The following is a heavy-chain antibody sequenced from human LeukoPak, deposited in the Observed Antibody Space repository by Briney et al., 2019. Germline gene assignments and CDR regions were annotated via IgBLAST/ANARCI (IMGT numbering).Heavy chain of an antibody. CDR1: GYTFVDHY. V-gene: IGHV1-2*02. D-gene: IGHD3-10*01. CDR2: INPKRGGT. J-gene: IGHJ5*01. CDR3: AREVKVPGELLGGFDS. Sequence: GASVNVSCKASGYTFVDHYIHWVRQAPGQGLEWMGWINPKRGGTTYAEKFEGRVTMTSDTAVSTVYMELTSLRSDDTAFYYCAREVKVPGELLGGFDSWGQGSLVTVPS.